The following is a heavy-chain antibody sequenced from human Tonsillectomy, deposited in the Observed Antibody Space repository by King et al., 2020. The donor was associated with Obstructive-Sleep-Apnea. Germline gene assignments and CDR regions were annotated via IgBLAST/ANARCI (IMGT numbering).Heavy chain of an antibody. J-gene: IGHJ4*02. D-gene: IGHD2-2*01. Sequence: VQLVESGGGLVQSGSSLRLSCAASGFIFVDYVMHRVRQAPREGLDRGSGISRSIGSKDYVDSVTGRFTISRDNAENSLYLQMNSLGAEDTAFYYCAKESAVPAALDYWGQGILVIVSS. CDR2: ISRSIGSK. CDR1: GFIFVDYV. V-gene: IGHV3-9*01. CDR3: AKESAVPAALDY.